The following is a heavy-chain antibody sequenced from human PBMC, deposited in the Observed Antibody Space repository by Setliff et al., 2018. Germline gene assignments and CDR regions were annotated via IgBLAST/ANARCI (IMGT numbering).Heavy chain of an antibody. CDR3: AREDYYDSSGYYYDGGIDY. Sequence: TGGSLRLSCAASGFTFSDYYMSWIRQAPGKGLEWVSYISSSGSTIYYADSVKGRFTISRDNAKNSLYLQMNSLRAEDTAVYYCAREDYYDSSGYYYDGGIDYWGQGTLVTVSS. V-gene: IGHV3-11*04. J-gene: IGHJ4*02. D-gene: IGHD3-22*01. CDR2: ISSSGSTI. CDR1: GFTFSDYY.